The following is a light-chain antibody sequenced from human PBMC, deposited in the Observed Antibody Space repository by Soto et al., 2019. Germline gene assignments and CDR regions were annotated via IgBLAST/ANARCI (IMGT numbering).Light chain of an antibody. CDR2: GPS. J-gene: IGKJ5*01. Sequence: EIVLTQSPATLSLSPGERANLSCRASQNIRNFLAWYQQKPGQAPRLLMYGPSVRATGVPARFSGSGTGTDFTLTNTSLEPEDFAVYYCQQHFNGPITFGQGTRLEIK. CDR3: QQHFNGPIT. CDR1: QNIRNF. V-gene: IGKV3-11*01.